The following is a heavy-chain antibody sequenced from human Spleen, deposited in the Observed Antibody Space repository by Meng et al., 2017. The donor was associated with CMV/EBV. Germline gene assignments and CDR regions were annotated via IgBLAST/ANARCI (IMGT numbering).Heavy chain of an antibody. CDR3: AKAFSASWYREYYDF. Sequence: SEFTVSPYAMAWVRQAPGRGLAWVSAITASGGSTYYTDSVKGRFTVSRDNSKNTLYLQMHSLRAEDTAMYYCAKAFSASWYREYYDFWGQGTLVTVSS. CDR2: ITASGGST. CDR1: EFTVSPYA. J-gene: IGHJ4*02. V-gene: IGHV3-23*01. D-gene: IGHD6-13*01.